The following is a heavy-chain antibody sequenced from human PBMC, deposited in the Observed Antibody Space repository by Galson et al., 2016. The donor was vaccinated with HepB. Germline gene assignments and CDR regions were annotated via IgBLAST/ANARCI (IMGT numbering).Heavy chain of an antibody. D-gene: IGHD6-13*01. Sequence: SLRLSCAASGFTFNSYTMNWVRQAPGKGLEWVAVISYDGSNKYYADSVKGRFTISRDNSKNTLYLQMNSLRAEDTAVYYCAKRSIAAAGPHYYYMDVWGKGTTVTVSS. CDR2: ISYDGSNK. CDR3: AKRSIAAAGPHYYYMDV. J-gene: IGHJ6*03. CDR1: GFTFNSYT. V-gene: IGHV3-30*18.